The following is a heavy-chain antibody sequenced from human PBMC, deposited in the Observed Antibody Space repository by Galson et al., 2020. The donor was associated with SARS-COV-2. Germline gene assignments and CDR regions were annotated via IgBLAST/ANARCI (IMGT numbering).Heavy chain of an antibody. J-gene: IGHJ5*02. CDR3: LSYSSTRQNH. D-gene: IGHD2-2*01. CDR2: MSSNGETS. Sequence: GGSLRLSCSASGFIFSDYAMHWVRQAPGKGLEYVSAMSSNGETSFYADSVNGRFTMSRDNSKNMFYLQMTALRLEDTASYYCLSYSSTRQNHWGQGTRVTVSS. V-gene: IGHV3-64D*06. CDR1: GFIFSDYA.